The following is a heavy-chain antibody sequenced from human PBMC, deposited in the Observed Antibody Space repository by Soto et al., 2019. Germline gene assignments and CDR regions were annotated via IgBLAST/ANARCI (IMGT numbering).Heavy chain of an antibody. V-gene: IGHV3-23*01. CDR2: ISGSGFAT. CDR1: GFTFNNFA. J-gene: IGHJ4*02. Sequence: EVQLLESGGALVQPGGSLRLSCAASGFTFNNFAMNWVRQTPGKGLEWISAISGSGFATFYADSVKGRFTISRDNSKNTLHLQMNSLRAEDTALYYCAKDLGGYDVPADYWGQGTLVTVSS. CDR3: AKDLGGYDVPADY. D-gene: IGHD5-12*01.